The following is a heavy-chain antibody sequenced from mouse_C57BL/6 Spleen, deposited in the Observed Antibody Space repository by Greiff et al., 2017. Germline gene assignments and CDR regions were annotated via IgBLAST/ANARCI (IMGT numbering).Heavy chain of an antibody. D-gene: IGHD1-1*01. CDR1: GFSLTSYG. Sequence: QVQLQQSGPGLVAPSQSLSITCTVSGFSLTSYGVSWVRQPPGKGLECLGVIWGDGSTNYHSALISRLSISKDNSKSQVFLKLNRLQTDDTATYYCAGYYGSSYWYFDVWGTGTTVTVSS. CDR2: IWGDGST. CDR3: AGYYGSSYWYFDV. V-gene: IGHV2-3*01. J-gene: IGHJ1*03.